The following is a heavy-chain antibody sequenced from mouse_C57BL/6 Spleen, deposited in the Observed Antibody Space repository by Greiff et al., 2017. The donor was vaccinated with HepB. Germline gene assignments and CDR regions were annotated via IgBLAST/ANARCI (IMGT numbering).Heavy chain of an antibody. Sequence: EVQLQQSGPELVKPGASVKISCKASGYTFTDYYMNWVKQSHGKSLEWIGDINPNNGGTSYNQKLKGKATLTVDKSSSTAYMELRSLTSEDSAVYYCARSPGGYYAMDYWGQGTSVTVSS. V-gene: IGHV1-26*01. CDR1: GYTFTDYY. CDR3: ARSPGGYYAMDY. D-gene: IGHD4-1*01. CDR2: INPNNGGT. J-gene: IGHJ4*01.